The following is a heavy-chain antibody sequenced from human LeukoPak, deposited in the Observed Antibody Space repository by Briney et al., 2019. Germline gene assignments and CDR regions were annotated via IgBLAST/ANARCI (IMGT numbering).Heavy chain of an antibody. CDR3: ARALGAAASFHLFDY. D-gene: IGHD2-2*01. V-gene: IGHV4-4*07. CDR1: AGSISSYY. Sequence: SETLSLTCTVSAGSISSYYWSWLRQPAGKGLEWIGRIYTPGSTTYNASLKSRVIMSLDTSKNQFSLRLSSVTAADTAVYYCARALGAAASFHLFDYWGQGTLVTVSS. CDR2: IYTPGST. J-gene: IGHJ4*02.